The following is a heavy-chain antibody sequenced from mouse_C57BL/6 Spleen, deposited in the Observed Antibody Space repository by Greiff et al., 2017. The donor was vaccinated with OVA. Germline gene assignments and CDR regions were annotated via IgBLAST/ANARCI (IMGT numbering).Heavy chain of an antibody. V-gene: IGHV1-50*01. Sequence: QVQLQQPGAELVKPGASVKLSCKASGYTFTSYWMQWVKQRPGQGLEWIGEIDPSDSYTNYNQKFKGKATLTVDTSSSTAYMQLSSLTSEDSAVYYCARARIDYWGKGTTLTVSS. CDR3: ARARIDY. CDR1: GYTFTSYW. CDR2: IDPSDSYT. J-gene: IGHJ2*01.